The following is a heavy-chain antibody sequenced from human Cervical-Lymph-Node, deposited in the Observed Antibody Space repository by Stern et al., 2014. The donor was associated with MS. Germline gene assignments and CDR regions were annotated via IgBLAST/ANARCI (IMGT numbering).Heavy chain of an antibody. J-gene: IGHJ4*02. D-gene: IGHD1-7*01. CDR1: GFTFSNYG. V-gene: IGHV3-33*08. CDR3: ARGNWNYEGMGY. Sequence: DQLVESGGGVVQPGRSLRLSCAASGFTFSNYGMPWVRQVPGKGLEWLAVIWYDGNKKYYADAVKGRFTISRDNSKNTLFLQMSSQTAEDTALYYCARGNWNYEGMGYWGQGTLVTVSS. CDR2: IWYDGNKK.